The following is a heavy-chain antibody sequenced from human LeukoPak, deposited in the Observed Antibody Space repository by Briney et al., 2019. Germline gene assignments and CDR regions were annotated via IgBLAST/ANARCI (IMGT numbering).Heavy chain of an antibody. Sequence: GGSLRLSCAASGFTFSSYSMNWVRQAPGKGLEWVSYISSSSSTIYYADSVKGRFTISRDNAKNSLYLQMNSLRAEDTAVYYCARKAGAFDYWGQGTLVTVSS. J-gene: IGHJ4*02. D-gene: IGHD3-10*01. V-gene: IGHV3-48*01. CDR1: GFTFSSYS. CDR2: ISSSSSTI. CDR3: ARKAGAFDY.